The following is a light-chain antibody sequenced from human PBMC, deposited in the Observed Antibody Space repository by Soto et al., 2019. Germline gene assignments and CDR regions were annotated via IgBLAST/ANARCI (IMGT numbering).Light chain of an antibody. Sequence: EIVMTPAPTHLSFSPGERTTLSFRANQRLRKNLAWYQQKPGQSPRLLIYGASTRASGIPARFSGSGSGTEFTLTISSLESEDFAVYYCQQYNYWPLYTFGQGTKLEIK. CDR1: QRLRKN. V-gene: IGKV3-15*01. CDR2: GAS. CDR3: QQYNYWPLYT. J-gene: IGKJ2*01.